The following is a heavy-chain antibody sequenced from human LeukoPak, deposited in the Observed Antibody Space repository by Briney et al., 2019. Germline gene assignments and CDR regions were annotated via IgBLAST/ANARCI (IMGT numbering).Heavy chain of an antibody. D-gene: IGHD6-19*01. CDR2: IYYSGST. CDR3: ARGHNTRGIAVANDY. CDR1: GGSISSYY. J-gene: IGHJ4*02. Sequence: SSETLSLTCTVSGGSISSYYWSWIRQPPGKGLEWIGYIYYSGSTNYNPSLKSRVTISVDTSKNQFSLKLSSVTAADTAVYYCARGHNTRGIAVANDYWGQGTLVTVSS. V-gene: IGHV4-59*01.